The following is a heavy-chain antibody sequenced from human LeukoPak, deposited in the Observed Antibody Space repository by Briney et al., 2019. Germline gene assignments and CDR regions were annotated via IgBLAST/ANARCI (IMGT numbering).Heavy chain of an antibody. J-gene: IGHJ6*02. CDR2: INPNSGGT. CDR1: GYTFTVYY. V-gene: IGHV1-2*02. Sequence: ASVKVSCKASGYTFTVYYMHWVRQAPGQGLEWMGWINPNSGGTNYAQKFQGRVTMTRDTSISTAYMELSRLRSDDTAVYYCARVPNRMDCSGGSCYYYYYGMDVWGQGTTVTVSS. D-gene: IGHD2-15*01. CDR3: ARVPNRMDCSGGSCYYYYYGMDV.